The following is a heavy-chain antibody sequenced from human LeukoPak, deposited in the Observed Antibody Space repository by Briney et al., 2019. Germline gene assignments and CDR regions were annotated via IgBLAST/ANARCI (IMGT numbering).Heavy chain of an antibody. V-gene: IGHV3-9*01. CDR2: ISWNSGSI. J-gene: IGHJ5*02. CDR3: AKEHSSSSSFNSWFDP. D-gene: IGHD6-6*01. CDR1: GFTFDDYA. Sequence: GGSLRLSCAASGFTFDDYAMHWVRQAPGKGLEWVSGISWNSGSIGYADSVKGRFTISRDNAKNSLYLQMNSLRAEDTALYYCAKEHSSSSSFNSWFDPWGQGTLVTVSS.